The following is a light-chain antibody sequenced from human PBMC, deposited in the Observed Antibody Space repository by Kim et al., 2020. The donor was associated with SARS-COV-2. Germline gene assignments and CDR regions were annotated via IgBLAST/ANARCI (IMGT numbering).Light chain of an antibody. V-gene: IGKV1-5*01. J-gene: IGKJ3*01. CDR3: HHLGT. Sequence: SETLGDRVTIPGRARQGSSVWLALYQQKPGTAPKLLSYHASILQSGVPSRFSGSAAGKEFTLTISSLQPDDLATYYCHHLGTFGLGTKVDIK. CDR1: QGSSVW. CDR2: HAS.